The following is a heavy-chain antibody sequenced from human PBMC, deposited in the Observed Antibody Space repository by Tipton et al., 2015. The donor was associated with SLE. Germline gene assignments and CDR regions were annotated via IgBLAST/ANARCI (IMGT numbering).Heavy chain of an antibody. D-gene: IGHD3/OR15-3a*01. J-gene: IGHJ3*02. Sequence: TLSLTCAVYGGSTSDTNWSWIRQPPGKGLAWIGEIHHIGGTKYSPSLKSRVTISIDTHKNQFSLKLISVTAADTAVDYCAREGGRVDFHAFDIWGQGTMVTVSS. V-gene: IGHV4-34*01. CDR2: IHHIGGT. CDR1: GGSTSDTN. CDR3: AREGGRVDFHAFDI.